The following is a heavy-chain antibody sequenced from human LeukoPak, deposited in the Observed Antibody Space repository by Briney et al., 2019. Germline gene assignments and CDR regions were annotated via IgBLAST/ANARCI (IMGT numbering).Heavy chain of an antibody. CDR3: AKILPGSQPGY. J-gene: IGHJ4*02. CDR2: ISANGAIT. CDR1: GFTFTDYA. D-gene: IGHD1-26*01. Sequence: GGTLRLSCAASGFTFTDYAVTWVRQAPGKGLEWVSSISANGAITVYGDSVKGRFTISRDNSKNTLYLQMNSLRAEDTAFYYCAKILPGSQPGYWGQGTLVTVSS. V-gene: IGHV3-23*01.